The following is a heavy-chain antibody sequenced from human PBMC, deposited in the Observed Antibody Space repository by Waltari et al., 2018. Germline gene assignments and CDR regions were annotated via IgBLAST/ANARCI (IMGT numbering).Heavy chain of an antibody. CDR3: ARGFLSGYCSSTSCPGTDY. CDR2: IYSGGST. CDR1: GFTVSSNY. J-gene: IGHJ4*02. V-gene: IGHV3-53*04. Sequence: EVQLVESGGGLVQPGGSLRLSCAASGFTVSSNYMSWVRQAPGTGLEWVSVIYSGGSTYYADSVKGRFTISRHNSKNTLYLQMNSLRAEDTAVYYCARGFLSGYCSSTSCPGTDYWGQGTLVTVSS. D-gene: IGHD2-2*01.